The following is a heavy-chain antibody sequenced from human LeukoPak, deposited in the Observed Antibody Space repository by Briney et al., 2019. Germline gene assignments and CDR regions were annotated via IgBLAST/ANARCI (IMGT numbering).Heavy chain of an antibody. CDR1: GFTFSSYG. J-gene: IGHJ6*02. Sequence: GGSLRLSCAASGFTFSSYGMHWVRQAPGKGLDWVAVISYDGSNKYYADSVKGRFTISRDNSKNTLYLQMNSLRAEDTAVYYCAKDTPGSDYDFWSGYSMDVWGQGTTVTVSS. CDR3: AKDTPGSDYDFWSGYSMDV. D-gene: IGHD3-3*01. V-gene: IGHV3-30*18. CDR2: ISYDGSNK.